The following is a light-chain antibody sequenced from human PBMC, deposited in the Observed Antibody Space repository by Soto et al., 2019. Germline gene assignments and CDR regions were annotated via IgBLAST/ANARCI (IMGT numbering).Light chain of an antibody. CDR3: CSYAGSSTYYV. Sequence: QSVLTQPASVSGSPGQSTTISCTGTSSDIGSYNLVSWYQQHPGKAPKLMIYEVSKRPSGVSNRFSGSKSGNTAPLTISGLQAEDEADYYCCSYAGSSTYYVFGTGTKVTVL. CDR1: SSDIGSYNL. J-gene: IGLJ1*01. V-gene: IGLV2-23*02. CDR2: EVS.